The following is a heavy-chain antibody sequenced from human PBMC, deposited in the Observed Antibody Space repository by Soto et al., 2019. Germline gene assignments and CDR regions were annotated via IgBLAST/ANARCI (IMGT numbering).Heavy chain of an antibody. J-gene: IGHJ4*02. Sequence: QVQLVQSGAEVKKPGSSVKVSYKASGGTFSSYTISWVRQAPGQGLEWMGRIIPILGIANYAQKFQGRVTITADKSTSTAYMELSSLRSEDTAVYYCASPTGRVRGSFDYWGQGTLVTVSS. D-gene: IGHD3-10*01. CDR3: ASPTGRVRGSFDY. CDR2: IIPILGIA. CDR1: GGTFSSYT. V-gene: IGHV1-69*02.